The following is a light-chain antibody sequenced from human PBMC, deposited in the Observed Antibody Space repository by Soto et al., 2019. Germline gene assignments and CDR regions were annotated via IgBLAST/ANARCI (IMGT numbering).Light chain of an antibody. CDR3: QQYNTYPLT. V-gene: IGKV1-5*03. J-gene: IGKJ4*01. CDR1: KSISTW. CDR2: KAS. Sequence: DIQMTQSPSTLSASVGDRVTITCRASKSISTWLAWYQQKPGKAPKLLIYKASSLESGVPSRFSGSGSGTEFTLTISSLQPDDFATYYCQQYNTYPLTFGGGTTVEIK.